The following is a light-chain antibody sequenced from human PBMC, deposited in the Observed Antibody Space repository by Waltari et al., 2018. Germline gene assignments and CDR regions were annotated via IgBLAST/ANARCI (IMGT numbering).Light chain of an antibody. Sequence: QSALTQPPSASGSPGQSVTISCTGTSSDVGAYNYVSWYQQHPGKAPKLIIYEVSKWPPGVPDRFSGSKSGNTASLTVSGLQAEDEADYYCSSYTGSNKVVFGGGTKLTVL. CDR1: SSDVGAYNY. J-gene: IGLJ2*01. V-gene: IGLV2-8*01. CDR2: EVS. CDR3: SSYTGSNKVV.